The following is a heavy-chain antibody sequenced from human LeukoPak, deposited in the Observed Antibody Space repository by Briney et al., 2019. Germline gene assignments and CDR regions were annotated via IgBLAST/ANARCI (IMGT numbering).Heavy chain of an antibody. CDR3: AGIEMATTKFAC. V-gene: IGHV4-34*01. D-gene: IGHD5-24*01. CDR2: ISPGGST. J-gene: IGHJ4*02. CDR1: GGSFSAYY. Sequence: PSETLSLTCAVYGGSFSAYYWTWIRQPPGKGLEWIGEISPGGSTNYNPSLKSRVTISVDSSQIQFSLKPRSVTAADTAVYYCAGIEMATTKFACWGQGTLVTVSS.